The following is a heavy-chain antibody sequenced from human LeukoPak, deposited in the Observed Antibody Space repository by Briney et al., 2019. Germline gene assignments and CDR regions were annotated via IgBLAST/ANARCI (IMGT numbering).Heavy chain of an antibody. J-gene: IGHJ4*02. V-gene: IGHV4-34*01. Sequence: PSETLSLTCAVYGGSFSGYYWSWIRQPPGKGVEWIGEINHSGSTNYNPSLKSRVTISVDTSKNQFSLKLSSVTAADTAVYYCARGDPYSGLGYWGQGALVTVSS. CDR2: INHSGST. D-gene: IGHD5-12*01. CDR3: ARGDPYSGLGY. CDR1: GGSFSGYY.